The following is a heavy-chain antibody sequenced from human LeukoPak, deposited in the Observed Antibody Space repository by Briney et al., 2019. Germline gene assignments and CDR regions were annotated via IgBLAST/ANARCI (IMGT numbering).Heavy chain of an antibody. V-gene: IGHV1-69*04. CDR2: ILPALHTT. CDR1: GDTLNTYA. D-gene: IGHD6-6*01. J-gene: IGHJ4*02. Sequence: ASVKVSCKASGDTLNTYALSWVRQVPGQGLEWLGRILPALHTTAYAQKFQGRVTITADTSTSTSYLEVTSLRNDDTAIYYCTGTPPSIEMRYDLASWGQGTHVTVS. CDR3: TGTPPSIEMRYDLAS.